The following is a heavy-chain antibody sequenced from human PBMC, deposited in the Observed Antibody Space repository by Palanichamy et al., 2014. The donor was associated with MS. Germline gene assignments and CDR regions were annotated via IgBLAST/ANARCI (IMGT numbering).Heavy chain of an antibody. V-gene: IGHV4-34*02. CDR1: WVLQWLL. Sequence: VLLQHGAAGLLKPSGDPVPHLRCLWWVLQWLLLELDPPAPRKGLEWIGEINESGSNNYNPSLKSRVTISVDTSKNQFSLKLRSVTAADTAVYYCARGSPDSSRRLLYHYHGTDVWGQGSTVTVSS. CDR3: ARGSPDSSRRLLYHYHGTDV. D-gene: IGHD3-22*01. CDR2: INESGSN. J-gene: IGHJ6*02.